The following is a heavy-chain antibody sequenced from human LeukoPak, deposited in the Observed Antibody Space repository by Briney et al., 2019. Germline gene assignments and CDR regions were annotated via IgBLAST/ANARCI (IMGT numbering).Heavy chain of an antibody. D-gene: IGHD6-19*01. CDR1: GFTFSSYA. CDR2: ISYSGGNT. J-gene: IGHJ4*02. Sequence: GGSLTLSCAASGFTFSSYAMSWVRQAPGKGLEWVSAISYSGGNTYYADSVKGRFTISRDNSKNTLYLQMNSLRAEYTAIYYCVKDQGLAVNYWGQGTLVTVSS. V-gene: IGHV3-23*01. CDR3: VKDQGLAVNY.